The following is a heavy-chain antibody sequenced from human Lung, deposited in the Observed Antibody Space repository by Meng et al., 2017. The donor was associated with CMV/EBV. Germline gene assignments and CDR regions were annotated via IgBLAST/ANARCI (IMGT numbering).Heavy chain of an antibody. CDR1: GFTFSTYD. CDR2: IGTVGDT. V-gene: IGHV3-13*01. J-gene: IGHJ4*02. CDR3: ARARSPTHFDY. Sequence: GGSLRLSCTASGFTFSTYDFHWVRQPTGKGLEWVSSIGTVGDTYSIGSVKGRFIISREDAKNSVYLQRNGLRDGDTGLYYCARARSPTHFDYLGQGALVTVSS.